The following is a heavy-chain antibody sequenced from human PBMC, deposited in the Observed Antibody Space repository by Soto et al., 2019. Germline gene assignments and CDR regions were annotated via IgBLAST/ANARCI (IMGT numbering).Heavy chain of an antibody. Sequence: QVQLVESGGGVVQPGRSLRLSCAASGFTFSSYAMHWVRQAPGKGLEWVAVISYDGSNKYYADSVKGRFTISRDNSKNTLYLQMNSLRAEDTAVYYCATDLRITMVRGATEAIDYWGQGTLVTVSS. D-gene: IGHD3-10*01. J-gene: IGHJ4*02. CDR2: ISYDGSNK. CDR3: ATDLRITMVRGATEAIDY. V-gene: IGHV3-30-3*01. CDR1: GFTFSSYA.